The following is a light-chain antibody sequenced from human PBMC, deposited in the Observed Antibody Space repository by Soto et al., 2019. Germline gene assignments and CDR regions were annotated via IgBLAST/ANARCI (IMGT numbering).Light chain of an antibody. CDR2: GNS. J-gene: IGLJ2*01. V-gene: IGLV1-40*01. Sequence: QSALTQLPSVSGAPGQRVTISCTGSSSNIGAGYDVHWYQQLPGTAPKLLIYGNSNRPSGVPDRFSGSKSGTSASLAITGLQAEDEADYYCQSYDSSLSGYVVFGGGTKLTVL. CDR1: SSNIGAGYD. CDR3: QSYDSSLSGYVV.